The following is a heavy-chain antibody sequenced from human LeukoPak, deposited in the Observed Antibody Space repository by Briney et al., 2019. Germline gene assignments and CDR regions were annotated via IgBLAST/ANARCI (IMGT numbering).Heavy chain of an antibody. CDR3: AREIPRPVYDSSGYFDY. J-gene: IGHJ4*02. D-gene: IGHD3-22*01. CDR1: GFTVSSNY. V-gene: IGHV3-53*01. Sequence: GGSLRLSCAASGFTVSSNYMSWVRQAPGKGLEWVSVIYSGGSTYYADSVKGRFTISRDNSKNTLYLQMNSLRAEDTAVYYCAREIPRPVYDSSGYFDYWGQGTLVTVSS. CDR2: IYSGGST.